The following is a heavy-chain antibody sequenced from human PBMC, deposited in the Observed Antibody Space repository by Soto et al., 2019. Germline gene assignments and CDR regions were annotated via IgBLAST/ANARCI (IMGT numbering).Heavy chain of an antibody. CDR2: IWYDGSNK. J-gene: IGHJ3*02. CDR1: GFTFSSYG. Sequence: QVQLVESGGGVVQPGRSLRLSCAASGFTFSSYGMHWVRQAPGKGLEWVAVIWYDGSNKYYAESVKGRFTISRDNSKNTLYLQMNSLRAEDTAVYYCVKTGTTGRHDAFDIWGQGTMVTVSS. V-gene: IGHV3-33*06. D-gene: IGHD1-1*01. CDR3: VKTGTTGRHDAFDI.